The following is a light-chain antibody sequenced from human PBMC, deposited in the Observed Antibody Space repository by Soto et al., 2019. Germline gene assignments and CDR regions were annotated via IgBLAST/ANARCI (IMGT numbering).Light chain of an antibody. J-gene: IGKJ3*01. CDR1: QSVSSN. Sequence: EIVMTQSPATLSVSPGERATLSCRASQSVSSNLAWYQQKPGQAPSLLLYGASTSATVIPARFSGSGSGTEFTLTISSLQSEDFAVYYCQQYSNWPITFGPGTKVDIK. CDR2: GAS. V-gene: IGKV3-15*01. CDR3: QQYSNWPIT.